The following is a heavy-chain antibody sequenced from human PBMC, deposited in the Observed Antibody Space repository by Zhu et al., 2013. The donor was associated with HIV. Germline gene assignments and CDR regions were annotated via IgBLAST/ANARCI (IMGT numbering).Heavy chain of an antibody. CDR3: ARGAPMDV. V-gene: IGHV3-48*03. CDR1: GFTFSSYE. Sequence: EVQLVESGGGLVQPGGSLRLSCAASGFTFSSYEMNWVRQAPGKGLEWVSYISSSGSTIYYADSVKGRFIISRDNSKNTLFLHMNSLRAEDTAVYYCARGAPMDVWGKGTAVTVSS. J-gene: IGHJ6*04. CDR2: ISSSGSTI.